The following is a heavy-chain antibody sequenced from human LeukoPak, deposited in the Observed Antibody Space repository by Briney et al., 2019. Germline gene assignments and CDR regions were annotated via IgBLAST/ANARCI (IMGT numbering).Heavy chain of an antibody. V-gene: IGHV3-66*01. Sequence: GGSLRLSCAASGFTVSSNYMTWVRQAPGKGLEWVSVIYSGGGTYYADSVKGRFTISRDNSKNTLYLQMNSLRAEDTAVYYCAKASAMIVVVSKHFDYWGQGTLVTVSS. CDR2: IYSGGGT. J-gene: IGHJ4*02. CDR1: GFTVSSNY. D-gene: IGHD3-22*01. CDR3: AKASAMIVVVSKHFDY.